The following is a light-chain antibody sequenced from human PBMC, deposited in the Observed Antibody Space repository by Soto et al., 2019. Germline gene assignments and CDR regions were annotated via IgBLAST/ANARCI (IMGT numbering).Light chain of an antibody. CDR3: SSYTSSSTYV. CDR2: EVS. J-gene: IGLJ1*01. Sequence: QSALTQPASVSGSPGQSITISCTGTSSDVGGYNYVSWYQQHPGKAPKLMIYEVSNRPSAVSNRFSGSKSDNTASLTISGLQADDEADYYCSSYTSSSTYVFGTGTKLTVL. CDR1: SSDVGGYNY. V-gene: IGLV2-14*01.